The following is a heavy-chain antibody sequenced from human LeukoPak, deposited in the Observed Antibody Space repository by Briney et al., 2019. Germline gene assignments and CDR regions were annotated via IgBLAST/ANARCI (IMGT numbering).Heavy chain of an antibody. J-gene: IGHJ4*02. CDR2: IYYSEST. Sequence: SETLSLTCTVSGGSISSSSYYWGWIRQPPGKGLECIGSIYYSESTYYNPSLKSRVTISVDTSKNQFSLKLSSVTAADTAVYYCARAPHFFDTSGSRYYFDYWGQGALVTVSS. CDR1: GGSISSSSYY. CDR3: ARAPHFFDTSGSRYYFDY. D-gene: IGHD3-22*01. V-gene: IGHV4-39*07.